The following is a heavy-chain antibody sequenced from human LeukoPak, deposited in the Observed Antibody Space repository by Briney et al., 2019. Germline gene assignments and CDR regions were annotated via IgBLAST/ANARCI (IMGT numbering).Heavy chain of an antibody. CDR1: GGSISGSSYY. CDR2: IYYSGST. D-gene: IGHD3-10*01. V-gene: IGHV4-39*01. J-gene: IGHJ4*02. Sequence: SETLSLTCTVSGGSISGSSYYWGWIRQPPGKGLEWIGSIYYSGSTYYNPSLKSRVTISVDTSKNQFSLKLNSVTATDTAAYYCTRHYGPWGQGTLVTVSS. CDR3: TRHYGP.